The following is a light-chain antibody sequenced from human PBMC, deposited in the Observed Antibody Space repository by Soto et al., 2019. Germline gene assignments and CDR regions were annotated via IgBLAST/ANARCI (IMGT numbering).Light chain of an antibody. V-gene: IGLV2-14*01. CDR1: SSDLGVYDY. J-gene: IGLJ3*02. Sequence: QSALTQPASVSGSPGQSLTISCTGSSSDLGVYDYVSWFQQHPGKAPKLMIYEVNNRPSGVSNRFSGSKSGNTASLTISGLQAEEGADYYCSSFTSSSTWVFGGGTKPTVL. CDR3: SSFTSSSTWV. CDR2: EVN.